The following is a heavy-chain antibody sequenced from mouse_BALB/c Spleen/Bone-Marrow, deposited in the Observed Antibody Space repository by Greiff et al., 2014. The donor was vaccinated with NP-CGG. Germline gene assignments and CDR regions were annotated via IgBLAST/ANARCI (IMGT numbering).Heavy chain of an antibody. CDR2: ILPGSGST. V-gene: IGHV1-9*01. J-gene: IGHJ3*01. CDR3: AMGYDYASFAY. D-gene: IGHD2-4*01. CDR1: GYTFSNYW. Sequence: VKLMESGAELMKPGASVKISCKAIGYTFSNYWIEWVKQRPGHGLEWIGEILPGSGSTHYKEKFKGKATFTADTSSNTAYMQLSSLTSEDSAVYYCAMGYDYASFAYWGQGTLVTVSA.